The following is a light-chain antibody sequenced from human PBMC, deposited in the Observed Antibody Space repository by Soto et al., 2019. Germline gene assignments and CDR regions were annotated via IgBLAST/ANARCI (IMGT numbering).Light chain of an antibody. J-gene: IGKJ1*01. CDR1: QSVSSSY. CDR3: QQDYNWWT. Sequence: PGDRVTLSCRASQSVSSSYLTWYQQKPGQAPRLLIYGASTRATSIPARFSGSGSGTDFTLTISSLQPEDFAVYYCQQDYNWWTFGQGTKVEIK. CDR2: GAS. V-gene: IGKV3D-7*01.